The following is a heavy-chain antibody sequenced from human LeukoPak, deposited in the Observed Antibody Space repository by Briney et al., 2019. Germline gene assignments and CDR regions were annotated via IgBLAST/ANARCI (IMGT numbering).Heavy chain of an antibody. CDR3: ARRIDYGDFGGGFDY. CDR2: IIPILGIA. D-gene: IGHD4-17*01. CDR1: GGTFSSYA. Sequence: TVKVSCKASGGTFSSYAISWARQAPGQGLEWMGRIIPILGIANYAQKFQGRVTITADKSTSTGFIELSSLRSEDTAVYYCARRIDYGDFGGGFDYWGQGTLVTV. J-gene: IGHJ4*02. V-gene: IGHV1-69*04.